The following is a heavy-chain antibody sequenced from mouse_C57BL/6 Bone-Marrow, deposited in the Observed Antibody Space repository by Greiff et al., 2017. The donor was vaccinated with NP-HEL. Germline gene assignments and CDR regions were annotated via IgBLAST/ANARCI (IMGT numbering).Heavy chain of an antibody. CDR1: GYTFTSYW. D-gene: IGHD1-1*01. Sequence: VQLQQPGAELVKPGASVKLSCKASGYTFTSYWMHWVKQRPGQGLEWIGMIHPTSGSTNYNEKFKSKATLTVDKSSSTAYMQLSSLTSEDSAVYDGARSPYYDGSSDGNFDYWGQGTTLTVSS. V-gene: IGHV1-64*01. CDR2: IHPTSGST. J-gene: IGHJ2*01. CDR3: ARSPYYDGSSDGNFDY.